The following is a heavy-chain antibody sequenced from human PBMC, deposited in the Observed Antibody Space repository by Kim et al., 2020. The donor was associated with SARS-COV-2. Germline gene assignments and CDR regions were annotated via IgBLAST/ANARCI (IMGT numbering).Heavy chain of an antibody. CDR3: AKDVTTTPDSFDI. Sequence: GGSLRLSCAVSGFTLSNYEMNWVRQAPGKGLEWVSCISSSGSSKHDADSVKGRFTISRDNAKKLLYLQMNSLRAEDTAIYYCAKDVTTTPDSFDIWGQGTPVTVSS. CDR2: ISSSGSSK. CDR1: GFTLSNYE. V-gene: IGHV3-48*03. J-gene: IGHJ3*02. D-gene: IGHD4-17*01.